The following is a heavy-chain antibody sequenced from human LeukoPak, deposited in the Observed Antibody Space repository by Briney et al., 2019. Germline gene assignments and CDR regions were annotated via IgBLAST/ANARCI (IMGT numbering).Heavy chain of an antibody. V-gene: IGHV3-21*01. Sequence: PGGSLRLSCAASGFTFSTCAMNWVRQVPGKGLEWVSSIDYDSSHIYYAASVRGRFTISRDNARDSVYLQMDSLRVEDTAVYYCTRDPLRYLRVGHYDYWGQGTLVAVSS. D-gene: IGHD3-9*01. J-gene: IGHJ4*02. CDR2: IDYDSSHI. CDR1: GFTFSTCA. CDR3: TRDPLRYLRVGHYDY.